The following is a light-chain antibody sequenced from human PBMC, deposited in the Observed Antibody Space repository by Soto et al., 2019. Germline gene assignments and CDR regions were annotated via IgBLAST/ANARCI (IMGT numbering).Light chain of an antibody. CDR2: GAS. Sequence: EIVLTQSPGTLSLSPGERATLSCRASQSVSSAYLVWYQQKRGQAPRLLIYGASSRATGIPDRFSGSGSGTDFTLTISRLEPEDFAVYYCQQNGNSRRFGQGTKVDIK. J-gene: IGKJ1*01. CDR3: QQNGNSRR. V-gene: IGKV3-20*01. CDR1: QSVSSAY.